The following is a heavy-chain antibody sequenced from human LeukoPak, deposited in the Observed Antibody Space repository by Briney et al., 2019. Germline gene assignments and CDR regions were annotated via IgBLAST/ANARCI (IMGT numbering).Heavy chain of an antibody. V-gene: IGHV3-33*01. CDR2: IWYDGSDK. J-gene: IGHJ4*02. CDR1: GFTFSSYG. CDR3: ARGRVVIPEGPDY. Sequence: GGSLRLSCAASGFTFSSYGMHWARQAPGKGLEWVALIWYDGSDKYYADSVKGRFTISRDNSKNTLHLQMNSLRAEDTAVYYGARGRVVIPEGPDYWGQGTLVTVSS. D-gene: IGHD3-10*01.